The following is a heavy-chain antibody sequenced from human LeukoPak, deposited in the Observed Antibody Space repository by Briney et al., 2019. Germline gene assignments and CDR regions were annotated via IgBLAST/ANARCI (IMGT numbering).Heavy chain of an antibody. Sequence: GGSLRLSCAASGFTFSNYAMNWVRQAPGKGLEWVSAISGSGGDTYYADSMKGRFTISRDNSKNTLYLQMNSLRAEDTAVYYCRYFLPHFDYWGQGTLVTVSS. V-gene: IGHV3-23*01. D-gene: IGHD2/OR15-2a*01. CDR2: ISGSGGDT. CDR3: RYFLPHFDY. J-gene: IGHJ4*02. CDR1: GFTFSNYA.